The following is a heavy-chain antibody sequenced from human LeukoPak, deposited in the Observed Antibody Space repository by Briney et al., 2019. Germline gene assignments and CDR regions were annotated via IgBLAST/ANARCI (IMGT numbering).Heavy chain of an antibody. J-gene: IGHJ4*02. Sequence: GGSLRLSCAASGFTFSSYAMHWVRQAPGKGLEWVAVISYDGSNKYYADSVKGRFTISRDNSKNTLYLQMNSLRAEDTAVYYCARNYYDSSGYYDYWGQGTLVTVS. CDR2: ISYDGSNK. CDR3: ARNYYDSSGYYDY. D-gene: IGHD3-22*01. V-gene: IGHV3-30-3*01. CDR1: GFTFSSYA.